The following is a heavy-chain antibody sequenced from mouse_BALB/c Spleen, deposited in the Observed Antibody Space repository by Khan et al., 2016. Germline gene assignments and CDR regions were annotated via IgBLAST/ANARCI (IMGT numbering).Heavy chain of an antibody. CDR3: GILI. V-gene: IGHV6-6*02. Sequence: EVKLEESGGGLVQPGGSIKLSCVASGFTFSNYWMNWVRQSPEKGLEWVAEIRLKSDDYVTPYEESVKGRFTISRYDSKSSGNLQMSNLTAEDTGIYYCGILIWGQGTTLTVSS. CDR1: GFTFSNYW. J-gene: IGHJ2*01. CDR2: IRLKSDDYVT.